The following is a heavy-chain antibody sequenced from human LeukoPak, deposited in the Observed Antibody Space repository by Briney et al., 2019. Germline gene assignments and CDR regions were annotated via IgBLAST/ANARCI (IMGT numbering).Heavy chain of an antibody. Sequence: SETLSLTCSVSGGSISHNSYYWGWIRQPPGKGLECIGTIYYSGSTYYSPSLKSRVTISVDTSKNQFSLKLNSVTAADTAVYYCARISAGYYYVGYWGQGTPVTVSS. V-gene: IGHV4-39*07. CDR3: ARISAGYYYVGY. D-gene: IGHD3-9*01. CDR1: GGSISHNSYY. CDR2: IYYSGST. J-gene: IGHJ4*02.